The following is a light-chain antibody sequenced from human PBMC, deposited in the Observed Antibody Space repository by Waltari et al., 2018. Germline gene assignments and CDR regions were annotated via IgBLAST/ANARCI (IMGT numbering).Light chain of an antibody. Sequence: QSVLTQPPSVSAAPGQKVTVSCSGTTSNIGHYSLSWYQHLPGTAPKLLIFDNSQRPSGIPDRFSGSKSGTSATLGITGLQTGDEADYYCGTWDSSLDSYVFGSGSKVTVL. CDR1: TSNIGHYS. CDR2: DNS. CDR3: GTWDSSLDSYV. V-gene: IGLV1-51*01. J-gene: IGLJ1*01.